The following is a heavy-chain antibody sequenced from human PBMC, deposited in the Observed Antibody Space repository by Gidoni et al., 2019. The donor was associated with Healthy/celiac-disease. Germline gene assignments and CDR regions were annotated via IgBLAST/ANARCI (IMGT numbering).Heavy chain of an antibody. V-gene: IGHV3-21*01. CDR1: GFTFSSYS. J-gene: IGHJ4*02. Sequence: EVQLVESGGGLVKPGGSLRLSCAASGFTFSSYSMNWVRQAPGKGLVWVSSISSSSSYIYYADSVKGRFTISRDNAKNSLYLQMNSLRAEDTAVYYCARTAAIRRYYFDYWGQGTLVTVSS. D-gene: IGHD2-2*01. CDR2: ISSSSSYI. CDR3: ARTAAIRRYYFDY.